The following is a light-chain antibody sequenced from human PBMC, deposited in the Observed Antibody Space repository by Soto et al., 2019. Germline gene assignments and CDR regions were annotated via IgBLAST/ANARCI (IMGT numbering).Light chain of an antibody. CDR2: GDN. J-gene: IGLJ1*01. V-gene: IGLV1-40*01. CDR3: AAWDDNLNAYV. Sequence: QSVLTQPPSVSGAPGQRVSISCTGSTSNIGAPYDVHWYQHLPGTAPKLLIYGDNNRPSGVPDRFSGSKSGTSASLAINGLRSDDEADYYCAAWDDNLNAYVFGSGTKLTVL. CDR1: TSNIGAPYD.